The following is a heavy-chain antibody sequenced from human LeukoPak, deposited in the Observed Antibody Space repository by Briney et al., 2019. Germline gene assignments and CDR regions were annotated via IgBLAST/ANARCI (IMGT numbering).Heavy chain of an antibody. Sequence: SETLSLTCAVSGGSISSNNWWGWVRQPPGKGLEWIGEIYHSGSPNYNPSLKSRVTISVDKSRNHFSLNLSPVTAADTAVYYCARVNINNWHSCDYWGQGTLVAVSS. CDR2: IYHSGSP. D-gene: IGHD1-1*01. V-gene: IGHV4-4*02. CDR3: ARVNINNWHSCDY. CDR1: GGSISSNNW. J-gene: IGHJ4*02.